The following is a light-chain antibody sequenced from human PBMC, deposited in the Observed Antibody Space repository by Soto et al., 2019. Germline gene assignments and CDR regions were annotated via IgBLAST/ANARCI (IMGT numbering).Light chain of an antibody. CDR1: QSLFYSPNNKNY. J-gene: IGKJ1*01. CDR2: WAS. V-gene: IGKV4-1*01. Sequence: DIVMTQSPDSLAVSLGERATLSCKSSQSLFYSPNNKNYLAWYQHKPGQPPKLLIYWASIRNSGVPDRFSGSGSGTDFTLTICSLQAEDVAVYYCQQYYGTPWTFGQGTKVEIE. CDR3: QQYYGTPWT.